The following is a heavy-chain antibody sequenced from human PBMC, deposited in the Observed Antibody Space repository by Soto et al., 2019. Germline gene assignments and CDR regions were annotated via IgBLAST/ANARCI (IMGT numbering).Heavy chain of an antibody. CDR2: IIPIFGTA. V-gene: IGHV1-69*13. D-gene: IGHD5-18*01. CDR1: GGTFSSYA. CDR3: ARNFWESSYGPLDDAFDI. Sequence: SVKVSCKASGGTFSSYAISWVRQAPGQGLEWMGGIIPIFGTANYAQKFQGRVTITADESTSTAYMELGSLRSEDTAVYYCARNFWESSYGPLDDAFDIWGQGTMVTVS. J-gene: IGHJ3*02.